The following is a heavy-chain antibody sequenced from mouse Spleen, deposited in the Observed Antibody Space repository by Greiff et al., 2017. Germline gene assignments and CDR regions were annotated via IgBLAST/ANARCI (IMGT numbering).Heavy chain of an antibody. Sequence: QVQLQQPGAELVKPGASVKLSCKASGYTFTSYWMQWVKQRPGQGLEWIGEIDPSDSYTNYNQKFKGKATLTVDTSSSTAYMQLSSLTSEDSAVYYCARCYYYDSWFAYWGQGTLVTVSA. V-gene: IGHV1-50*01. D-gene: IGHD1-1*01. CDR3: ARCYYYDSWFAY. J-gene: IGHJ3*01. CDR2: IDPSDSYT. CDR1: GYTFTSYW.